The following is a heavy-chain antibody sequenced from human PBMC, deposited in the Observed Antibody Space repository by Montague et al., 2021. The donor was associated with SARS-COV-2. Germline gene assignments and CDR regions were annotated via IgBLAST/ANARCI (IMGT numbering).Heavy chain of an antibody. V-gene: IGHV4-59*01. CDR3: ARGPFWSAAPDY. D-gene: IGHD3-3*01. Sequence: SETLSLTCTLSGGSISTYNCNWIRQPPGKGLEWIGYIYYSGNTYYNPSPKSRATISVETSKNKFSLILTSVTAADTAVYYCARGPFWSAAPDYWGQGILVTVSS. CDR1: GGSISTYN. J-gene: IGHJ4*02. CDR2: IYYSGNT.